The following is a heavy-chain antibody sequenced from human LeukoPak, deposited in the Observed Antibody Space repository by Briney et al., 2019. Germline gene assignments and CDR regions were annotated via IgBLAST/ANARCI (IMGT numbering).Heavy chain of an antibody. CDR1: GGSTGSYY. CDR3: ARGHGSGSLGSFDY. V-gene: IGHV4-59*01. CDR2: IYYTGTT. Sequence: SETLSLTCTVSGGSTGSYYWTWIRQPPGKGLEWIGYIYYTGTTNYNPSLKSRVTISIDTSKNQFSLKVSFVTAADTAVYYCARGHGSGSLGSFDYWGQGTLVTVSS. J-gene: IGHJ4*02. D-gene: IGHD6-19*01.